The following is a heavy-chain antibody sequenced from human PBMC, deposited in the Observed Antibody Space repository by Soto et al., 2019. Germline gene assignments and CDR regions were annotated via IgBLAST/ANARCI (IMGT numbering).Heavy chain of an antibody. CDR1: GYTFNTYG. D-gene: IGHD6-19*01. J-gene: IGHJ4*02. CDR3: ARAVPLDY. V-gene: IGHV1-18*04. CDR2: ISGYNGNT. Sequence: QVQLVQSGPEVKKPGASVQVSCKASGYTFNTYGISWVRQAPGQGLEWMGWISGYNGNTNYAQNLQDRVTLTIDTSTGTAYLELRSLRFDDTALYYCARAVPLDYWGQGTLVTVSS.